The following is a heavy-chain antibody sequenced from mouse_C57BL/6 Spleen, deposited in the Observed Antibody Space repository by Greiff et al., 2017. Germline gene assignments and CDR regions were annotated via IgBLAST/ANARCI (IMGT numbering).Heavy chain of an antibody. D-gene: IGHD2-4*01. CDR2: ISDGGSYT. CDR3: AREGDYDGNFDY. J-gene: IGHJ2*01. Sequence: EVQGVESGGGLVKPGGSLKLSCAASGFTFSSYAMSWVRQTPEKRLEWVATISDGGSYTYYPDNVKGRFTISRDNAKNNLYLQMSHLKSEDTAMYYCAREGDYDGNFDYWGQGTTLTVSS. CDR1: GFTFSSYA. V-gene: IGHV5-4*01.